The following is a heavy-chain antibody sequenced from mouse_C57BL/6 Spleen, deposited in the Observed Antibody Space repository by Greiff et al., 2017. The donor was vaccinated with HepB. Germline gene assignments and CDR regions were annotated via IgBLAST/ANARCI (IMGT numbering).Heavy chain of an antibody. V-gene: IGHV1-80*01. CDR3: ARSGDPGYYGSSYGYFDV. J-gene: IGHJ1*03. CDR1: GYAFSSYW. CDR2: IYPGDGDT. Sequence: LVESGAELVKPGASVKISCKASGYAFSSYWMNWVKQRPGKGLEWIGQIYPGDGDTNYNGKFKGKATLTADKSSSTAYMQLSSLTSEDSAVYVCARSGDPGYYGSSYGYFDVWGTGTTVTVSS. D-gene: IGHD1-1*01.